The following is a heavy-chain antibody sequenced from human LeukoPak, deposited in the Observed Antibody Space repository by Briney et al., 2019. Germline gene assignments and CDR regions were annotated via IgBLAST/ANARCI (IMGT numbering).Heavy chain of an antibody. J-gene: IGHJ4*02. CDR2: IYSGGST. D-gene: IGHD6-13*01. CDR1: GFTFSSYW. Sequence: GGSLRLSCAASGFTFSSYWMHWVRQAPGKGLEWVSVIYSGGSTYYADSVKGRFIFSRDNSENTLFLQMNSLRGEDTAVYYCARDLGSWANYWGQGTLVTVSS. CDR3: ARDLGSWANY. V-gene: IGHV3-53*01.